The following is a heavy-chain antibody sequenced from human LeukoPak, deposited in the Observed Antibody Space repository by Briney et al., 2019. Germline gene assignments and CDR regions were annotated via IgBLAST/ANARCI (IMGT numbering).Heavy chain of an antibody. J-gene: IGHJ4*02. D-gene: IGHD5-18*01. Sequence: PSETLPLTCTVSGGSISSYYWSWIRQPPGKGLEWIGYIYYSGSTNYNPSLKSRVTISVDTSKNQFSLKLSSVTAADTAVYYCARVQSGYSYGSFDYWGQGTLVTVSS. CDR1: GGSISSYY. V-gene: IGHV4-59*01. CDR3: ARVQSGYSYGSFDY. CDR2: IYYSGST.